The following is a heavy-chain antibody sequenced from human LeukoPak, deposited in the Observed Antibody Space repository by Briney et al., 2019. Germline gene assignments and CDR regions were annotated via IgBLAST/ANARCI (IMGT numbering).Heavy chain of an antibody. CDR3: ARVDIVVAPAASYFDY. Sequence: SETLSLTCTVSGGSISSDHWNWIRLHPGKGLEWIGYIYYSGSTYYNPSLKSRVTISVDMSKNQFSLKLSSVTAADTAVYYCARVDIVVAPAASYFDYWGQGTLVTVSS. V-gene: IGHV4-31*03. CDR1: GGSISSDH. D-gene: IGHD2-2*01. J-gene: IGHJ4*02. CDR2: IYYSGST.